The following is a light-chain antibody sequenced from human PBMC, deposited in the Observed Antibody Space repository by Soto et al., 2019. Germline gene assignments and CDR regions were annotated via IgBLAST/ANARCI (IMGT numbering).Light chain of an antibody. CDR1: SSDVGSYNR. Sequence: QSVLTQPPPVSGSPGQSVTISCTGTSSDVGSYNRVSWYQQPPGTAPKLMIYEVSNRPSGVPDRFSGSKSGNTASLTISGLQPEDEADYYCNSYTSSSTYVFGTGTKVTVL. CDR3: NSYTSSSTYV. V-gene: IGLV2-18*02. J-gene: IGLJ1*01. CDR2: EVS.